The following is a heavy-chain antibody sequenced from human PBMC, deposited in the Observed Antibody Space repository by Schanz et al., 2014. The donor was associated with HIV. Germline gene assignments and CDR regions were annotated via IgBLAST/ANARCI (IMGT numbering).Heavy chain of an antibody. D-gene: IGHD4-17*01. J-gene: IGHJ6*02. CDR1: GFTFNNYA. CDR2: IWYDGSNK. V-gene: IGHV3-33*08. Sequence: QVQLVESGGGLVRPGESLRLSCLASGFTFNNYAMSWVRQAPGKGLEWVAVIWYDGSNKYYADSVKGRFTVSRDNSKNTLYLQMNSLRVEDTAVYFCARDNRGDYYLDSWGQGTTVTVSS. CDR3: ARDNRGDYYLDS.